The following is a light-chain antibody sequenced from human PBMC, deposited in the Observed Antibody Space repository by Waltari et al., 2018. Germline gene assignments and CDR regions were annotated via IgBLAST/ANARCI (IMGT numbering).Light chain of an antibody. CDR2: AAL. V-gene: IGKV1-9*01. CDR3: QQFNSYPRT. CDR1: QGISNH. J-gene: IGKJ1*01. Sequence: DIQLTQSPSFLSASVGDRVTITCRASQGISNHLAWYQQKPGKAHKLLIYAALTLQIGVPSRFSGSGSGTEFTLTISSLQPEDFATYYCQQFNSYPRTFGQGTRVEIK.